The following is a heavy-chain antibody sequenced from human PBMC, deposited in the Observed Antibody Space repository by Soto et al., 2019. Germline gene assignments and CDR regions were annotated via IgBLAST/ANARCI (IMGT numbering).Heavy chain of an antibody. D-gene: IGHD6-19*01. Sequence: EVQLVESGGTLVQPGRSLRLSCAASGFTFDDYGMHWVRQGPGKGLEWVSGISWNSGSIGYADSVKGRFTIARDNATNALYLQMNSPRPEDTALYYCAEDLTAAEAGTACDTWGQGTMVTVSS. V-gene: IGHV3-9*01. CDR2: ISWNSGSI. CDR3: AEDLTAAEAGTACDT. CDR1: GFTFDDYG. J-gene: IGHJ3*02.